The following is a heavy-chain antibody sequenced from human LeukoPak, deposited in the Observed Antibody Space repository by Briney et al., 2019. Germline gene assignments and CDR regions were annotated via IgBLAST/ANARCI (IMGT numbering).Heavy chain of an antibody. J-gene: IGHJ5*02. Sequence: SETLSLTCTVSGGSISSYYWSWIRQPPGKGLEWIGYIYYSGSTNYNPSLKSRVTISVDTSKNQFSLKLSSVTAADTAVYYCARDLEVGATSWFDPWGQGTLVTVSS. CDR1: GGSISSYY. D-gene: IGHD1-26*01. CDR2: IYYSGST. CDR3: ARDLEVGATSWFDP. V-gene: IGHV4-59*01.